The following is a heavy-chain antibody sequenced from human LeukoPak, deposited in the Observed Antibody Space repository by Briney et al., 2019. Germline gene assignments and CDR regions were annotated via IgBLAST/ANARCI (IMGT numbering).Heavy chain of an antibody. J-gene: IGHJ3*02. Sequence: GRSLSVACADSVLTFSNDGILWPRQAPGKGLEWVAVISYDGSNKYYADSVKGRFTISRDNSKNTLYLQMNSLRAEDMALHYCADGLWVVLGVIGESFDISGQGTMVTVSS. V-gene: IGHV3-30*03. CDR1: VLTFSNDG. CDR2: ISYDGSNK. D-gene: IGHD3-16*02. CDR3: ADGLWVVLGVIGESFDI.